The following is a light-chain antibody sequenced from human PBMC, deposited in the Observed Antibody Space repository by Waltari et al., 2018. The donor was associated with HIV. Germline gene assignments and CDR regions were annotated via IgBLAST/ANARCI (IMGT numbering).Light chain of an antibody. Sequence: QSALTQPPAAAGSPVQYVTIPCAKPNMAIGLYNFVSWYQHHQGKAPKLMISEVSRRPSGVPDRFSGSKSGNTASLTVSGLQAEDEAAYYCFSYAGNNYLLFGGGTKLTVL. V-gene: IGLV2-8*01. J-gene: IGLJ2*01. CDR2: EVS. CDR3: FSYAGNNYLL. CDR1: NMAIGLYNF.